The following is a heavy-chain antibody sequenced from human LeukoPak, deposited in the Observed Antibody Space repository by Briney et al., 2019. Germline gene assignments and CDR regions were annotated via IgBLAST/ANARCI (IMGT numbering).Heavy chain of an antibody. CDR1: GYTFTGYY. V-gene: IGHV1-2*02. CDR3: AREGGTFKGKAFDI. Sequence: ASVTVSCKASGYTFTGYYMHWVRQAPGQGLEWMGWVNPNSGGTNYAQKFQGRVTMTRDTSISTAYMELSRLRSDDTAVYYCAREGGTFKGKAFDIWGQGTMVTVSS. CDR2: VNPNSGGT. D-gene: IGHD1-7*01. J-gene: IGHJ3*02.